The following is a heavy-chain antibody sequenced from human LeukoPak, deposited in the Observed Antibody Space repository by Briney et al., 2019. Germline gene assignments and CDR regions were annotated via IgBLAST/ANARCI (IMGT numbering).Heavy chain of an antibody. CDR2: LSGSGGST. D-gene: IGHD4-17*01. Sequence: GGSLRLSCAASGFTFSSYGMSWVRQAPGKGLEWVSGLSGSGGSTYYADSVKGRFTISRDNSKNTLYLQMNSLRAEDTAVYYCAKVSDTVTTYYYYGMDVWGKGTTVTVSS. J-gene: IGHJ6*04. CDR3: AKVSDTVTTYYYYGMDV. CDR1: GFTFSSYG. V-gene: IGHV3-23*01.